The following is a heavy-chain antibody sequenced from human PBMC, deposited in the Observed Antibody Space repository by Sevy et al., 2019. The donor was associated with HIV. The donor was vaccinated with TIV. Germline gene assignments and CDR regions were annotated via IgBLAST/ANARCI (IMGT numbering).Heavy chain of an antibody. D-gene: IGHD3-22*01. J-gene: IGHJ3*01. V-gene: IGHV3-30-3*01. CDR1: GFTFTNYA. Sequence: GGSLRLSCAASGFTFTNYAMTWVRQAPGRGLEWVAIISADGGVKYYADSVKGRFTISRDNSDNTLSLQMNSLRTEESALYYCARENYYDSTSLGSFDVWGQGTMVTVSS. CDR3: ARENYYDSTSLGSFDV. CDR2: ISADGGVK.